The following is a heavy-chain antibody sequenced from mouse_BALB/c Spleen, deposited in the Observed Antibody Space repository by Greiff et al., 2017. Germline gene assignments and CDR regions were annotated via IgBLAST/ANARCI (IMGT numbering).Heavy chain of an antibody. V-gene: IGHV5-9-4*01. D-gene: IGHD2-14*01. CDR3: ARGEDTTGYFDY. Sequence: EVMLVESGGGLVKPGGSLKLSCAASGFTFSSYAMSWVRQSPEKRLEWVAEISSGGSYTYYPDTVTGRFTISRDNAKNTLYLEMSSLRSEDTAMYYCARGEDTTGYFDYWGQGTTLTVSS. J-gene: IGHJ2*01. CDR1: GFTFSSYA. CDR2: ISSGGSYT.